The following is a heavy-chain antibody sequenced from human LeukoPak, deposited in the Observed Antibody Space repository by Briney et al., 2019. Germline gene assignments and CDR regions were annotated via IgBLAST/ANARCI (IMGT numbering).Heavy chain of an antibody. Sequence: GGSLRLSCAASGFTVSSKYMSWVRQAPGKGLEWVSVIYSDGSTYYTDSVKGRFIISRDNSKNTLYLQMNSLRAEDTAVYYCARVVAVAGIYYFDYWGQGTLVTVSS. J-gene: IGHJ4*02. CDR1: GFTVSSKY. CDR2: IYSDGST. CDR3: ARVVAVAGIYYFDY. D-gene: IGHD6-19*01. V-gene: IGHV3-53*01.